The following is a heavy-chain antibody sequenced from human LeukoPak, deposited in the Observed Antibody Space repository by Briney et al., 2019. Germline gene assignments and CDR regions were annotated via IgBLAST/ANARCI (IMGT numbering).Heavy chain of an antibody. CDR1: GFTFSNYA. V-gene: IGHV3-23*01. CDR2: IGISGTTT. Sequence: GGSLRLSCAASGFTFSNYAMTWVRQAPGKGLEWVSTIGISGTTTYYADSVKGHFTISRDNSKNTLYLQMNSLRAEDTAVYYCAKGGSSFDFWGQGTLDTVSS. J-gene: IGHJ4*02. CDR3: AKGGSSFDF.